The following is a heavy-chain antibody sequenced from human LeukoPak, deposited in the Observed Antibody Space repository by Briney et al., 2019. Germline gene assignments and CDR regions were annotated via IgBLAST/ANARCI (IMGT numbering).Heavy chain of an antibody. CDR2: ISSSGST. D-gene: IGHD3-22*01. CDR3: ARGPYSYDSSGAFDI. J-gene: IGHJ3*02. V-gene: IGHV4-61*02. CDR1: GDSTSSGDYY. Sequence: KASETLSLTCTVSGDSTSSGDYYWSWIRQPAGKGLEWIGRISSSGSTNYNPSLKSRVTISVDTSKNQFSLKLSSVTAADTAVYFCARGPYSYDSSGAFDIWGQGTMVTVSS.